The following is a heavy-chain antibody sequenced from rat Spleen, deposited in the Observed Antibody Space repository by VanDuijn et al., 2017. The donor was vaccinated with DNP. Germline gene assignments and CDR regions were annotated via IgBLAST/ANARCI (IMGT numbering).Heavy chain of an antibody. Sequence: EVQLVESGGDLVQPGRSLKLSCAASGFTFSDYYMAWVRQTPTEGLEWVEYIGYDGDSNYNGDSVQGRFTISRDNAKSTLYLQMNSLRSEDMATYYCARHVLPLRVWDYWGQGVMVTVSS. J-gene: IGHJ2*01. V-gene: IGHV5-22*01. D-gene: IGHD1-4*01. CDR3: ARHVLPLRVWDY. CDR2: IGYDGDSN. CDR1: GFTFSDYY.